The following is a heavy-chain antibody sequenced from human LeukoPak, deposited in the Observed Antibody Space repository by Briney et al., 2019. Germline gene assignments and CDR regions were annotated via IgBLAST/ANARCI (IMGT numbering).Heavy chain of an antibody. Sequence: SETLSLTCTVSGGSISSSSYYWGWIRQPPGKGLEWIGSIYYSGSTYYNPSLKSRVTISVDTSKNQFSLKLSSVTAADTAVYYCARVEMATISIDCWGQGTLVTVSS. D-gene: IGHD5-24*01. V-gene: IGHV4-39*07. J-gene: IGHJ4*02. CDR2: IYYSGST. CDR1: GGSISSSSYY. CDR3: ARVEMATISIDC.